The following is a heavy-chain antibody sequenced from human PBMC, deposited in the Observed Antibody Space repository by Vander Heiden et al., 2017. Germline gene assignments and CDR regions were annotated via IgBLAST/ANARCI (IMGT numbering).Heavy chain of an antibody. Sequence: EVQLVASGGGLVQPGRSLSLSCAPSGFTLEGYGMHWGREAPGKGMGWVSGISWNSGSIGYADSVKGRCTISSDNAKNSLYLQMNSLRAEDTALYYCAKDSSIVVAMYYFDYWGQGTLVTVSS. D-gene: IGHD2-15*01. V-gene: IGHV3-9*01. CDR2: ISWNSGSI. J-gene: IGHJ4*02. CDR1: GFTLEGYG. CDR3: AKDSSIVVAMYYFDY.